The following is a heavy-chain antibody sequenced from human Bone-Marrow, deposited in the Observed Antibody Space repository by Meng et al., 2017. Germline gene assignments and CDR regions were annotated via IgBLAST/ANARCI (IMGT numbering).Heavy chain of an antibody. V-gene: IGHV3-23*01. CDR3: ASIITMVRGVTEGRLAPGRPYTVPLDY. D-gene: IGHD3-10*01. CDR2: IGANGGST. CDR1: GFIFNSYA. J-gene: IGHJ4*02. Sequence: GESLKISCTGSGFIFNSYAMGWVRQAPGKGLEWVSVIGANGGSTSYADSVKSRFTISRDNSKNTIYLQMSSLRAEDTAMYYCASIITMVRGVTEGRLAPGRPYTVPLDYWGQGTLVTVSS.